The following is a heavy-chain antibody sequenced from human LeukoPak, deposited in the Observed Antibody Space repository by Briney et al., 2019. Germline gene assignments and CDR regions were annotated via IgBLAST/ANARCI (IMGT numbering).Heavy chain of an antibody. Sequence: ASVKVSCKASGGTFSSFAISWVRQAPGQGLEWMGGIIPIFGSANYAQKFQGRVTIIADESTSTAYMELSSLRSEDTAVYYCARDPRFGEFNNAFDIWGQGTMVTVSS. V-gene: IGHV1-69*13. CDR2: IIPIFGSA. CDR3: ARDPRFGEFNNAFDI. CDR1: GGTFSSFA. D-gene: IGHD3-10*02. J-gene: IGHJ3*02.